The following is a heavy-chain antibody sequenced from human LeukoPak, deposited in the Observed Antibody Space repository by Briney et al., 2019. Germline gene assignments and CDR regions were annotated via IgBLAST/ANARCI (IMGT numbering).Heavy chain of an antibody. J-gene: IGHJ4*02. Sequence: SETLSLTCTVSGGSISGYYWVWTRQPAEKGLEWIGRIHTSGETYYNASLKSRVTMSVDTSKNQVSLRVTSVTAADTAVYYCARVIQQSNWKSGFDYWGQGALVTVSS. V-gene: IGHV4-4*07. D-gene: IGHD1-20*01. CDR1: GGSISGYY. CDR3: ARVIQQSNWKSGFDY. CDR2: IHTSGET.